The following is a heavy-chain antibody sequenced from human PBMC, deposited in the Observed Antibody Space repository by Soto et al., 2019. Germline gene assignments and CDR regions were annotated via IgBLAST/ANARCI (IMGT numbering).Heavy chain of an antibody. V-gene: IGHV3-21*01. CDR1: GFAFNNYG. D-gene: IGHD2-2*01. CDR3: AREDSIIIPAVSDF. J-gene: IGHJ4*02. Sequence: VGSLRLSCTVSGFAFNNYGINWVRQAPGKGLEWVSSISKSDYTYYSDSVKGRFTISRDNAKNSVSLQMNTLRVEDTAVYYCAREDSIIIPAVSDFWGQGTLVTVS. CDR2: ISKSDYT.